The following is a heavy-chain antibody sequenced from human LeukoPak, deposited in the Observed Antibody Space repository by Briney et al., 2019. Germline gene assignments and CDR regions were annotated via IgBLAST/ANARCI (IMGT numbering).Heavy chain of an antibody. V-gene: IGHV4-30-2*01. CDR2: IYHSGST. CDR3: ARGRSY. CDR1: GGSISSGGYS. J-gene: IGHJ4*02. Sequence: SETLSLTCAVSGGSISSGGYSWSWIRQPPGKGLEWIGYIYHSGSTYYNPSLKSRVTISVDRSKNQFPLKLSSVTAADTAVYYCARGRSYWGQGTLVTVSS.